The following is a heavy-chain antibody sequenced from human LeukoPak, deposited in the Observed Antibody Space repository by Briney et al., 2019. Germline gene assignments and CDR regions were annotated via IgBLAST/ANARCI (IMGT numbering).Heavy chain of an antibody. J-gene: IGHJ4*02. V-gene: IGHV4-39*01. Sequence: SETLSLTCTVSGGLIGSSSYYWGWIRQPPGKGLDWIGSIYYRGSTYYNPSLKSRVTISVDTSKNQFSLKLTSVTAADTAVYYCASQGIKARPDYWGQGTLVTVSS. CDR1: GGLIGSSSYY. CDR3: ASQGIKARPDY. D-gene: IGHD6-6*01. CDR2: IYYRGST.